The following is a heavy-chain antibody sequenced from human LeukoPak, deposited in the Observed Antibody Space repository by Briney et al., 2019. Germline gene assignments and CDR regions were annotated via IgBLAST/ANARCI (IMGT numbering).Heavy chain of an antibody. V-gene: IGHV1-18*01. Sequence: ASVKVSCKASGYTFTSYGISWVRQAPGQGLESMGWISAYNGDTNYAQKLQGRVTMTTDTSTTTAYMELRSLRSDDTAVYYCARGLAVGATFQHWGQGTLVTVSS. D-gene: IGHD1-26*01. CDR3: ARGLAVGATFQH. CDR2: ISAYNGDT. J-gene: IGHJ1*01. CDR1: GYTFTSYG.